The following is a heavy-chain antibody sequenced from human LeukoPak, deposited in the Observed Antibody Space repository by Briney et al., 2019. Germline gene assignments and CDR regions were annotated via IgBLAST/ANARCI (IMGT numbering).Heavy chain of an antibody. V-gene: IGHV3-9*01. CDR1: GFTFDDYA. D-gene: IGHD3-22*01. Sequence: GGSLRLSCAASGFTFDDYAMHWVRQAPGKGLEWVSGISWNSGSIGYADSVKGRFTISRDNAKNSLYLQMNSLRAEDTALYYCAMGYYYDSSGYYSAFDIWGQGTMVTVSS. CDR2: ISWNSGSI. J-gene: IGHJ3*02. CDR3: AMGYYYDSSGYYSAFDI.